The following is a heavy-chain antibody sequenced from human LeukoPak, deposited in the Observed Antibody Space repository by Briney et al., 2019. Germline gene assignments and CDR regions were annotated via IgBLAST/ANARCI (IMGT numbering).Heavy chain of an antibody. CDR3: ARILGTTYFDS. V-gene: IGHV4-59*08. Sequence: SETLSLTCAVSGGSISSYYWSWIRQPPGKGLEWIGYIYYSGSTNYNPSLKSRVTISVDTSTKQFSLELNSVTAADTAVYYCARILGTTYFDSWGQGILVTVSS. J-gene: IGHJ4*02. CDR2: IYYSGST. CDR1: GGSISSYY. D-gene: IGHD1-7*01.